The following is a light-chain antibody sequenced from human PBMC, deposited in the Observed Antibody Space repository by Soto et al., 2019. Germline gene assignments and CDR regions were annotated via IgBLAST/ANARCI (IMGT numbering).Light chain of an antibody. Sequence: IQVTQSPSSVSASVGDRVTITCRASQPISSWLAWYQQKPGQPPNLLIYSASTLRSGVPSRFSGSESGTLFTLTITNLQPEDFATYYCQQASSFPLTFGGGTKVGIK. CDR2: SAS. CDR3: QQASSFPLT. CDR1: QPISSW. J-gene: IGKJ4*01. V-gene: IGKV1-12*01.